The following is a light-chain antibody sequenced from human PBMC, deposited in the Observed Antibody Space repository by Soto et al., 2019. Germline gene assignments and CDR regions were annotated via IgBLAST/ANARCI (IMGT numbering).Light chain of an antibody. V-gene: IGKV1-5*03. CDR1: QSISTW. CDR3: QQYSAYPYT. CDR2: KAS. J-gene: IGKJ2*01. Sequence: DIVMTQSPSTLSSVGDRVTITCRASQSISTWLAWYQQKPGKAPNLLIYKASTLQSGVPSRFSGSGSGTEFTLTISSLQPDDFATYSCQQYSAYPYTFGQGTKVEIK.